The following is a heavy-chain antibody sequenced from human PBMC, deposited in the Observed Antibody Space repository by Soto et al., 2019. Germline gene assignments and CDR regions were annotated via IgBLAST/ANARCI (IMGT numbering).Heavy chain of an antibody. CDR2: TYYRSKWYS. CDR1: GDSVSSNNIA. J-gene: IGHJ4*02. V-gene: IGHV6-1*01. D-gene: IGHD7-27*01. CDR3: TRGRELGRGFNY. Sequence: QVQLQQSGPGLVKPSQTLSLTCAIFGDSVSSNNIAWNWIRQSPSRGLEWLGRTYYRSKWYSEYAPSVQSRIIINADTSNNQVSLHLDSVTPEDTAVYYCTRGRELGRGFNYWGQGTLVPVSS.